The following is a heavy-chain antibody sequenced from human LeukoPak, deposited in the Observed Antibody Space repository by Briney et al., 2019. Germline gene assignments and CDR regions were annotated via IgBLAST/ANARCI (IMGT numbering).Heavy chain of an antibody. CDR1: GFNFSMYW. CDR2: INSDGSSI. D-gene: IGHD2-15*01. Sequence: GGSLRLSCAGSGFNFSMYWMHWVRQAPGKGLVSVSRINSDGSSISYADSVKGRFTISRDNAKNTLYLQMNSLRAEDTAVYYCARAYCSGGSCPYWYFDLWGRGTLVTVSS. V-gene: IGHV3-74*01. J-gene: IGHJ2*01. CDR3: ARAYCSGGSCPYWYFDL.